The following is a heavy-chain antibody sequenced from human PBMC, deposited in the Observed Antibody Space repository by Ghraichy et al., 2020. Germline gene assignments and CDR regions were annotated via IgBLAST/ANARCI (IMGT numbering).Heavy chain of an antibody. D-gene: IGHD3-3*01. Sequence: GGSLRLSCAASGFTVSSNYMSWVRQAPGKGLEWVSVIYSGGSAYYADSVKGRFTISRDNSKNTLYLQMNSLRAEDTAVYYCARIAPYYDFWSGYEYYFDYWSQGTLVTVSS. CDR2: IYSGGSA. V-gene: IGHV3-66*01. J-gene: IGHJ4*02. CDR1: GFTVSSNY. CDR3: ARIAPYYDFWSGYEYYFDY.